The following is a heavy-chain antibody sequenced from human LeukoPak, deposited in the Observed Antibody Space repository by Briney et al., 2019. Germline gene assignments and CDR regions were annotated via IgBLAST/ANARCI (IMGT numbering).Heavy chain of an antibody. CDR3: ARDRRSATVNNYYYYYMDV. Sequence: SETLSLTCTLPDGSISGYYWSWIRQPAGKGLEWIGRIDTSWSTNYNPSLKSRVTMSLATSKNQFSLKLKSVTAADTAVYYCARDRRSATVNNYYYYYMDVWGKGTTVTVSS. D-gene: IGHD4-11*01. CDR1: DGSISGYY. CDR2: IDTSWST. J-gene: IGHJ6*03. V-gene: IGHV4-4*07.